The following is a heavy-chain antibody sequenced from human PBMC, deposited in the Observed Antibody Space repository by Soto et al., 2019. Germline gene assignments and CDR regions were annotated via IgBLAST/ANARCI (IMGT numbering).Heavy chain of an antibody. J-gene: IGHJ3*02. V-gene: IGHV1-3*01. D-gene: IGHD5-12*01. CDR2: IHAGNGYT. CDR3: ARVQYSGYDFKRAFDI. Sequence: QVQLVQSGAQVKKPGASVKVSCKASGYTFDNYAMHWVRPAPGRRLEWMGWIHAGNGYTKYSQSFQGRVTITRDKTASTVHMDLSSMRSEDPAVYYCARVQYSGYDFKRAFDIWAQATMVTVSS. CDR1: GYTFDNYA.